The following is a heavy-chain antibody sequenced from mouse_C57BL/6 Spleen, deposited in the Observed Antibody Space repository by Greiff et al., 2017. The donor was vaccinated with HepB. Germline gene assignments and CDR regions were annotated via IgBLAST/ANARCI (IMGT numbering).Heavy chain of an antibody. D-gene: IGHD1-1*01. CDR1: GYSITSGYY. CDR3: AREDYGSFDY. CDR2: ISYDGSN. V-gene: IGHV3-6*01. Sequence: EVKLQESGPGLVKPSQSLSLTCSVTGYSITSGYYWHWIRQFPGNKLEWMGYISYDGSNNYNPSLKNRISITRDTSKNQFFLKLNSVTTEDTATYYSAREDYGSFDYWGKGTTLTVAS. J-gene: IGHJ2*01.